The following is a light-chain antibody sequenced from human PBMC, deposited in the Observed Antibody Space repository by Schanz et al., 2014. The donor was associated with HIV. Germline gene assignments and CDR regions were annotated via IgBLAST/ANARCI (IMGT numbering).Light chain of an antibody. CDR2: DVN. Sequence: QSVLTQPASVSGSPGQSITISCTGTSSDVGVYNYVSWYQHHPGKAPKLMIYDVNNRPSGVSNRFSGSKSGNTASLTISGLQAEDEADYYCGSYSSGDSHWVFGGGTKLTVL. J-gene: IGLJ3*02. CDR1: SSDVGVYNY. CDR3: GSYSSGDSHWV. V-gene: IGLV2-14*03.